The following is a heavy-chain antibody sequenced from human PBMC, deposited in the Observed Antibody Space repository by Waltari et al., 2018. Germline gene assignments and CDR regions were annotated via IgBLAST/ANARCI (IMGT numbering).Heavy chain of an antibody. D-gene: IGHD2-15*01. CDR3: ASKLHDCSGGSCLRYFDY. Sequence: QVQLQESGPGLVKPSETLSLTCTVSGGSISSYYWSWIRQPPGKGLEWIGYIYYSGSTYYNPSLKSRVTISVDTSKNQFSLKLSSVTAADTAVYYCASKLHDCSGGSCLRYFDYWGQGTLVTVSS. V-gene: IGHV4-59*12. CDR2: IYYSGST. J-gene: IGHJ4*02. CDR1: GGSISSYY.